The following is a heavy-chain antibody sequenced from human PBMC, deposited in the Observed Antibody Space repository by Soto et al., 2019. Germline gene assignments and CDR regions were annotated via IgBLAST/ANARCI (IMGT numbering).Heavy chain of an antibody. CDR3: ARDRILDLDV. V-gene: IGHV3-74*01. CDR1: GFTFNTYW. CDR2: INSDGSST. J-gene: IGHJ6*02. Sequence: EVQLVESGGGLVQPGGSLRLSCAASGFTFNTYWMHWVRQVPGKGLVWVSRINSDGSSTSYADSVKGRFTISRDNAKNTLYLQMNSLRVEDTAVYYCARDRILDLDVWGQGTTVTVSS. D-gene: IGHD2-15*01.